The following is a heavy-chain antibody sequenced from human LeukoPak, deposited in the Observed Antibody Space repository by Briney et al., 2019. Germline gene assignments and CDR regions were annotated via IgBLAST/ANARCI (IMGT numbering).Heavy chain of an antibody. CDR3: ARDLSYTSLDY. CDR2: IWSDGSKK. D-gene: IGHD4-11*01. CDR1: GFTFTNNG. V-gene: IGHV3-33*01. J-gene: IGHJ4*02. Sequence: PGGSLRLSCAASGFTFTNNGFHWVRRAPGKGLEWVAAIWSDGSKKYYADSVKGRFTISKDNSKNTLYLQMNSLRAEDTAVYYCARDLSYTSLDYGGQGTLVTVSS.